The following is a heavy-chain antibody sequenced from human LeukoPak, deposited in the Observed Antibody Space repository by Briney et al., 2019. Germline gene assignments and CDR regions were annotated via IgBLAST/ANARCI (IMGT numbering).Heavy chain of an antibody. CDR3: AHGSMYQLDY. CDR1: GFTFGNYS. Sequence: GGSLRLSCAASGFTFGNYSMNWVRQAPGKGLEWVSYISRSSSIIYYADSVKGRFTISRDNAKNSLYLQMNSLRVEDTAVYYCAHGSMYQLDYWGQGTLVTVSS. D-gene: IGHD2-2*01. CDR2: ISRSSSII. J-gene: IGHJ4*02. V-gene: IGHV3-48*01.